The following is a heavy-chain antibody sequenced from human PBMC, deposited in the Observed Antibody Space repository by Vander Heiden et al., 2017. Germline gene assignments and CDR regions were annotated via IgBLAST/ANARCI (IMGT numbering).Heavy chain of an antibody. CDR1: GFTFSSYR. Sequence: EVQLVESGGGVVKPGGSLRLSWAASGFTFSSYRMNWVRQAPGKGLEWVSSISSSSSYIYYADSVKGRFTISRENAKNSLYLQMNSLRAEDTAVYYCARDQYSSGSNGMDVWGQGTTVTVSS. D-gene: IGHD6-19*01. CDR2: ISSSSSYI. CDR3: ARDQYSSGSNGMDV. V-gene: IGHV3-21*01. J-gene: IGHJ6*02.